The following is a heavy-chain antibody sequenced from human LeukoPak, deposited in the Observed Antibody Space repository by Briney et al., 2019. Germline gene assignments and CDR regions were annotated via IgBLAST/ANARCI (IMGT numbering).Heavy chain of an antibody. CDR3: ASSIAAAPYYFDY. D-gene: IGHD6-13*01. CDR2: ISGSGGST. Sequence: GGSLRLSCAASGFTFSSYAMSWVRQAPGKGLEWVSAISGSGGSTYYADSVKGRFTICRDNSKNTLYLQMNSLRAEDTAVYYCASSIAAAPYYFDYWGQGTLVTVSS. J-gene: IGHJ4*02. V-gene: IGHV3-23*01. CDR1: GFTFSSYA.